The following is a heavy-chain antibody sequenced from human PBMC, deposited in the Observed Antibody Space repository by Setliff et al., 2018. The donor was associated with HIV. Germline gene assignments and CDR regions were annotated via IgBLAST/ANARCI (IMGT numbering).Heavy chain of an antibody. CDR2: MYYSGNT. D-gene: IGHD6-19*01. CDR3: ATDPKGDGWAYFDS. Sequence: SETLSLTCTVSGVSISNYYWSWIRQPPGKGLEWIGYMYYSGNTNYNPSLKSRVTISVDTSKSQFSLKLNSVTAADTAVYYCATDPKGDGWAYFDSWGQGTLVTVS. CDR1: GVSISNYY. J-gene: IGHJ4*02. V-gene: IGHV4-59*01.